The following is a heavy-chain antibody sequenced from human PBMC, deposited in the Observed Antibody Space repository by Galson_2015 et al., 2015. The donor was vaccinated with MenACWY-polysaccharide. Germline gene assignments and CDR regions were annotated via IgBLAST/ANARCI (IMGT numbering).Heavy chain of an antibody. J-gene: IGHJ3*01. CDR1: GFPFSGSW. CDR2: IKQSGTEI. Sequence: SLRLSCAASGFPFSGSWMTWIRQAPGKGLEWVATIKQSGTEIYYVDSLEGRFTVSRDNAKNSLYLQMNSLRDEGTAVYYCARARSWSGYFAFDFWGQGTMVTVSS. V-gene: IGHV3-7*01. CDR3: ARARSWSGYFAFDF. D-gene: IGHD3-3*01.